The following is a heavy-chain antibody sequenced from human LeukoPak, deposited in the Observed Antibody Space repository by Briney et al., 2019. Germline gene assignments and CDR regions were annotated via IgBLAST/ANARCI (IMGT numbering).Heavy chain of an antibody. CDR1: GYTFTSYG. CDR2: ISAYNGNT. J-gene: IGHJ4*02. D-gene: IGHD3-16*01. Sequence: GAAVKVSCKASGYTFTSYGISWVRQAPGQGLEWMGWISAYNGNTNYAQTLEGRVTITTDTSKSTAYMEMRSLRSDDTGCYYCSRRAGAYPHPYDYRRQPTLPSVSS. V-gene: IGHV1-18*01. CDR3: SRRAGAYPHPYDY.